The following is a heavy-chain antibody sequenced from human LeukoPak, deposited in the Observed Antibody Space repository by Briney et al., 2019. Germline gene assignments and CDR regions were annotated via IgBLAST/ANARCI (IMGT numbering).Heavy chain of an antibody. CDR1: GYTFTGYY. CDR2: INPNSGGT. D-gene: IGHD3-10*01. V-gene: IGHV1-2*02. CDR3: ARVLRGNGRCDY. J-gene: IGHJ4*02. Sequence: ASVKVSCKASGYTFTGYYMRWVRQAPGQGLEWMGWINPNSGGTNYAQKFQGRVTMTRDTSISTAYMELSRLRSDDTAVYYCARVLRGNGRCDYWGQGTLVTVSS.